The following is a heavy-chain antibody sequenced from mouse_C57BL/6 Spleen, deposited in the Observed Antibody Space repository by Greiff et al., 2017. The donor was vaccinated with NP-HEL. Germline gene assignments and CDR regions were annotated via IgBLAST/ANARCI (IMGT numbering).Heavy chain of an antibody. CDR2: IDPETGGT. Sequence: VQLQQSGAELVRPGASVTLSCKASGYTFTDYEMHWVKQTPVHGLEWIGAIDPETGGTAYNQKFKGKAILTADKSSSTAYMELRSLTSEDSAVYYCTRSPLGTVVFDYWGQGTTLTVSS. V-gene: IGHV1-15*01. D-gene: IGHD1-1*01. J-gene: IGHJ2*01. CDR1: GYTFTDYE. CDR3: TRSPLGTVVFDY.